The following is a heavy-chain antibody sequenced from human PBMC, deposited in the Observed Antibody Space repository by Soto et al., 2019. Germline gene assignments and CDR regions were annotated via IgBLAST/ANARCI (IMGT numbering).Heavy chain of an antibody. J-gene: IGHJ4*02. CDR3: ARGAEQYYFDY. D-gene: IGHD6-19*01. Sequence: GASVKVSCKASEYTFTAYYMDWVRQAPGQGLEWMGRINLNSGGAKYAQKFQGWVTLTRDTSSNTAYMEVSRLRSDDTAVYYCARGAEQYYFDYWGQGTLFTVSS. CDR2: INLNSGGA. CDR1: EYTFTAYY. V-gene: IGHV1-2*04.